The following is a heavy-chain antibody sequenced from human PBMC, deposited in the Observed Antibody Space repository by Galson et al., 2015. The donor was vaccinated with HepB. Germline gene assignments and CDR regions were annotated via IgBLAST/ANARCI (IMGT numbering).Heavy chain of an antibody. D-gene: IGHD3-3*01. CDR3: ARGKGRQVLLDYHYYGMDV. J-gene: IGHJ6*01. V-gene: IGHV4-34*01. Sequence: QVQLQESGPGMVKPSETLSLTCAVFGGSFSTYHWTWIRQPPGKGLEWMGEITQSGSTHPNTPLKSRVTISVDTSKNQFSLKVRSVTAADTAVYYCARGKGRQVLLDYHYYGMDVWGQGTTVSVSS. CDR1: GGSFSTYH. CDR2: ITQSGST.